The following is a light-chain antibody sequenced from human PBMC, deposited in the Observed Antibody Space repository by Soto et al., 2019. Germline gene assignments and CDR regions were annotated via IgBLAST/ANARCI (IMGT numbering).Light chain of an antibody. CDR1: SSDVGRYNY. CDR2: EVT. V-gene: IGLV2-8*01. J-gene: IGLJ2*01. CDR3: RLYAGGTSVR. Sequence: QSVLTQPPSASGSPGQSVTISCTGTSSDVGRYNYVSWYQQRPGKAPELMIYEVTKRPSGVPDRFSGSKSGNTASLTVSGPHAEDEADYSSRLYAGGTSVRIGGGTKVTV.